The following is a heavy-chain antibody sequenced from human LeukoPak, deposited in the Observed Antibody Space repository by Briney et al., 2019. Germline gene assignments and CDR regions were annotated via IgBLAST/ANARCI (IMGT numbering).Heavy chain of an antibody. Sequence: SETLSLTCTVSGGSISSSSYYWGWIRQPPGKGVEWIGSFYYSGSTYYNPSLKSRVTISVDTSKNQFSLKLSSVTAADTAVYYCATLDRTTDAFDIWGQGTMVTVSS. D-gene: IGHD1-1*01. J-gene: IGHJ3*02. CDR2: FYYSGST. CDR3: ATLDRTTDAFDI. V-gene: IGHV4-39*01. CDR1: GGSISSSSYY.